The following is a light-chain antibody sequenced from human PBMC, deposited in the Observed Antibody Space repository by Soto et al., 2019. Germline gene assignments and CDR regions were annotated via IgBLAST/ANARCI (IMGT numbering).Light chain of an antibody. CDR1: QNINNW. CDR3: QQFDGH. V-gene: IGKV1-5*03. Sequence: DIQMTQSPSTLSASVGDRVTITCRASQNINNWLAWYQQKPVKAPKLLLYSASTLRSGVPSRFSGSGSGTEFTLTIISLQPDDFATYYCQQFDGHFGQGTKLEIK. CDR2: SAS. J-gene: IGKJ2*01.